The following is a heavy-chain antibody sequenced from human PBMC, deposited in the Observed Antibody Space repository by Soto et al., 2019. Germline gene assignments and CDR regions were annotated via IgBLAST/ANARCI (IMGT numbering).Heavy chain of an antibody. Sequence: EVQLVESGGGLVQPGGSLRLSCAASGFTFSSYSMNWVRQAPGKGLEWVSYFSSSSGTIYYADSVKGRFTISRDNAKNSLHLQMNRLRDEYTAVYYCARAGWPFDYWGQGTLVTVSS. CDR1: GFTFSSYS. J-gene: IGHJ4*02. CDR3: ARAGWPFDY. D-gene: IGHD2-15*01. CDR2: FSSSSGTI. V-gene: IGHV3-48*02.